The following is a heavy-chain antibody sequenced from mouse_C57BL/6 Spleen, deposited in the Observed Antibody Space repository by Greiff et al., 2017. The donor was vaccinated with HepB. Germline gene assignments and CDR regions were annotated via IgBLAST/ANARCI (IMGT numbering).Heavy chain of an antibody. CDR3: ARGGLTFDY. CDR2: IYPGDGDT. V-gene: IGHV1-82*01. CDR1: GYAFSSAW. J-gene: IGHJ2*01. Sequence: QVQLQQSGPELVKPGASVKISCKASGYAFSSAWRNWVKQRPGKGLEWIGRIYPGDGDTNYNGKFKGKATLTADKSSSTAYMQLSSLTSEDSAVYFCARGGLTFDYWGQGTTLTVSS. D-gene: IGHD3-3*01.